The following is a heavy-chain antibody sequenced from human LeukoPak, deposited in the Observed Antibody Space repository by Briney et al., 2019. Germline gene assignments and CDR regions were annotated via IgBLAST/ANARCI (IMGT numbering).Heavy chain of an antibody. D-gene: IGHD3-10*01. CDR2: INPNSGGT. CDR3: ARNIWFGESVDAFDI. V-gene: IGHV1-2*02. J-gene: IGHJ3*02. CDR1: GYTFTGYY. Sequence: ASVKVSCKASGYTFTGYYMHWVRQAPGQGLEWMGWINPNSGGTNYAQKFQGRVTMTRDKSIRTAYMELSRLTSDDTAVYYCARNIWFGESVDAFDIWGQGTMVTVSS.